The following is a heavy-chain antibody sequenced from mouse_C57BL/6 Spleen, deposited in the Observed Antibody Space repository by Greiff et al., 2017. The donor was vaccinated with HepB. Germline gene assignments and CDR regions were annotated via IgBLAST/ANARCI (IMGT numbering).Heavy chain of an antibody. Sequence: EVQLQQSGPELVKPGASVKISCKASGYSFTGYYMNWVKQSPEKSLEWIGEINPSTGGTTYNQKFKAKATLTVDKSSSTAYMQLKSLTSEDSAVYYCARLRGYGSSYWFAYWGQGTLVTVSA. CDR2: INPSTGGT. J-gene: IGHJ3*01. D-gene: IGHD1-1*01. CDR1: GYSFTGYY. CDR3: ARLRGYGSSYWFAY. V-gene: IGHV1-42*01.